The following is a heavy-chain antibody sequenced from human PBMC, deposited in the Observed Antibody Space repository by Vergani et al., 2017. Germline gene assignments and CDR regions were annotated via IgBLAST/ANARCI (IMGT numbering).Heavy chain of an antibody. J-gene: IGHJ4*02. CDR1: GGSFSGYY. V-gene: IGHV4-34*01. Sequence: QVQLQQWDAGLLKPSETLSLTCAVYGGSFSGYYCSWIRQPPGKGLEWIGEINHSGSTNYNPSLKRRVTISVDTAKNQFSLKLSSVTAADTAVYYCAAGFVVVPAATGYGYWGQGTLVTVSS. CDR2: INHSGST. D-gene: IGHD2-2*01. CDR3: AAGFVVVPAATGYGY.